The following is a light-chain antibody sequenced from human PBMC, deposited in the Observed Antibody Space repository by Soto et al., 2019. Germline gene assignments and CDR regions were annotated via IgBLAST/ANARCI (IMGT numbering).Light chain of an antibody. CDR2: EVS. CDR3: SSYTSSRPVV. J-gene: IGLJ2*01. V-gene: IGLV2-14*01. CDR1: SSDVGGYNY. Sequence: QSALTQPASVSGSSGQSITISCTGTSSDVGGYNYVSWYQQHPGKAPKLMIYEVSNRPSGVSNRFSGSKSGNTASLTISGLQAEDEADYYCSSYTSSRPVVFGGGTKVTVL.